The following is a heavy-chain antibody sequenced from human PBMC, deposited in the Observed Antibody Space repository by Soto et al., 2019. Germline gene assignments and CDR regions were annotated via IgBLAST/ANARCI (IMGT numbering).Heavy chain of an antibody. V-gene: IGHV3-21*01. CDR1: GFTFSSYS. CDR3: ARDGAGLWFGEFSRYYYYGMDV. D-gene: IGHD3-10*01. J-gene: IGHJ6*02. CDR2: ISSSSSYI. Sequence: GGSLRLSCAASGFTFSSYSMNXXXXXXXXXXXXVLSISSSSSYIYYAASVKGRFTISRDNAKNSLYLQRNSLRAEDTAVYYCARDGAGLWFGEFSRYYYYGMDVWGQGTTVTVSS.